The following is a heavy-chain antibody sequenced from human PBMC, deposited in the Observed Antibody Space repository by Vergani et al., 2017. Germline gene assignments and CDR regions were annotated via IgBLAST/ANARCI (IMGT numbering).Heavy chain of an antibody. J-gene: IGHJ4*02. CDR1: GGTFSSYT. CDR3: AREPATYYDILTGYQGAYYFDY. D-gene: IGHD3-9*01. V-gene: IGHV1-69*08. CDR2: IIPILGIA. Sequence: QVQLVQSGAEVKKPGSSVKVSCKASGGTFSSYTISWVRQAPGRGLEWMGRIIPILGIANYAQKFQGRVTITADKSTSTAYMELSSLRSEDTAVYYCAREPATYYDILTGYQGAYYFDYWGQGTLVTVSS.